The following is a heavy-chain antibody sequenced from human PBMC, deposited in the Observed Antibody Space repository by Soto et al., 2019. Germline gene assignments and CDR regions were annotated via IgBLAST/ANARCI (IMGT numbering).Heavy chain of an antibody. CDR1: GLSFRNAW. CDR2: IKSKTDGGTT. J-gene: IGHJ6*02. CDR3: RLDYFYYGMDV. V-gene: IGHV3-15*01. Sequence: KTGGSQRLSCAASGLSFRNAWMSWVRQAAGKGLEWVGRIKSKTDGGTTDYAAPVKGRFTISRDNSKNTLYLQMNSLKTEDTAVYYCRLDYFYYGMDVWGQGTTVTVSS.